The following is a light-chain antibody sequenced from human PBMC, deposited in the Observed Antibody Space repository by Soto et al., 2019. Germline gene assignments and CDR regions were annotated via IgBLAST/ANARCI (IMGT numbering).Light chain of an antibody. CDR3: QQRSSWPLT. V-gene: IGKV3-11*01. J-gene: IGKJ4*01. Sequence: EIVLTQSPATLSLSPGERATLSCRASRGIDTYLAWDQQKRGQAPRLLIYDAYNRTTGIPARFSGGGSGTDFTLSISSLETDDFAVYYCQQRSSWPLTFGGGTKVEIK. CDR1: RGIDTY. CDR2: DAY.